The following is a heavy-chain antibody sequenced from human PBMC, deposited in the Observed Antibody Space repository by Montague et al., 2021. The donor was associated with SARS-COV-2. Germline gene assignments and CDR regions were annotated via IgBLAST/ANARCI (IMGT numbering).Heavy chain of an antibody. CDR1: GFTFSSYS. Sequence: SLRLSCAASGFTFSSYSMNWVRQAPGKGPEWVSSISSSSSYIYYADSVKGRFTISRDNAKNSLYLRMNSLRAEDTAVYYCASYQNYYYYYGMDVWGQGTTVTVSS. CDR2: ISSSSSYI. CDR3: ASYQNYYYYYGMDV. V-gene: IGHV3-21*01. J-gene: IGHJ6*02. D-gene: IGHD2-2*01.